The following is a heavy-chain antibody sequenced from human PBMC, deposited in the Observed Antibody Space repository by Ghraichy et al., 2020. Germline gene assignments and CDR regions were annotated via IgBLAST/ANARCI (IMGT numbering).Heavy chain of an antibody. Sequence: ASVKVSCKASGYTFTSYGISWVRQAPGQGLEWMGWISAYNGNTNYAQKLQGRVTMTTDTSTSTAYMELRSLRSDDTAVYYCARDQAYYYGSGYGLQVAFDIWGQGTMVTVSS. CDR1: GYTFTSYG. CDR2: ISAYNGNT. D-gene: IGHD3-10*01. V-gene: IGHV1-18*04. CDR3: ARDQAYYYGSGYGLQVAFDI. J-gene: IGHJ3*02.